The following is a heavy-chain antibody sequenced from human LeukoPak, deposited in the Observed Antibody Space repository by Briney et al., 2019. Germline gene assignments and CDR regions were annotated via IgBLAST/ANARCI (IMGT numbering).Heavy chain of an antibody. CDR1: GFTFSSYA. D-gene: IGHD6-19*01. Sequence: GRSLRLSCAASGFTFSSYAMHWVRQAPGKGLEWVAVISYDGSNKYYADSVKGRFIISRDNSKNTLYLQMNSLRAEDTAVYYCARAPLVAVAGVFDYWGQGTLVTVSS. V-gene: IGHV3-30*04. CDR3: ARAPLVAVAGVFDY. CDR2: ISYDGSNK. J-gene: IGHJ4*02.